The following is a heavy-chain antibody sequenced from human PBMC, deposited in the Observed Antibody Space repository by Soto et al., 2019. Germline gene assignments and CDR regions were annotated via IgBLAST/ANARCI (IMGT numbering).Heavy chain of an antibody. V-gene: IGHV4-34*01. Sequence: SETLSLTCAVYGGSFSGYYWSWIRQPPGKGLEWIGEINHSGSTNYNPSLKSRVTISVDTSKNQFSLKLSSVTAADTAVYYCARGAGVVVPAAMSDWFDPWGQGTLVTVSS. D-gene: IGHD2-2*01. CDR2: INHSGST. CDR1: GGSFSGYY. CDR3: ARGAGVVVPAAMSDWFDP. J-gene: IGHJ5*02.